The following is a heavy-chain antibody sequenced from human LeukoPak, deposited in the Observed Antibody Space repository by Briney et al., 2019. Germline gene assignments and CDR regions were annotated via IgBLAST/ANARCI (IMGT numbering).Heavy chain of an antibody. J-gene: IGHJ4*02. CDR3: AKSPSEDTTPYYFDY. CDR1: GFTFDDYA. V-gene: IGHV3-9*01. Sequence: GGSLRLSCAASGFTFDDYAMHWVRQAPGKGLEWVSGISWNSGSIGYADSVKGRFTISRDNAKNSLYLQMNSLRAEDTALYYCAKSPSEDTTPYYFDYWGQGTLVTVSS. D-gene: IGHD5-18*01. CDR2: ISWNSGSI.